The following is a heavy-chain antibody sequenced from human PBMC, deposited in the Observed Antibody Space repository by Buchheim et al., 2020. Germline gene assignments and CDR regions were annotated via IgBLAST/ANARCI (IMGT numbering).Heavy chain of an antibody. CDR1: GGSISSGDYY. Sequence: QVQLQESGPGLVKPSQTLSLTCTVSGGSISSGDYYWSWIRQPPGKGLEWIGYIYYSGSTYYNPSLKSRVTISVDTSKNQFSLKLSSVTAADTAVYYCARDGVVVAATDTDYYYGMDVWGQGTT. V-gene: IGHV4-30-4*01. CDR3: ARDGVVVAATDTDYYYGMDV. J-gene: IGHJ6*02. CDR2: IYYSGST. D-gene: IGHD2-15*01.